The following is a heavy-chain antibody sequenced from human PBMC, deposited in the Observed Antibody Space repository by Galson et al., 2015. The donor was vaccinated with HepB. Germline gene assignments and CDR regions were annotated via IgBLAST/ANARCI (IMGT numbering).Heavy chain of an antibody. V-gene: IGHV3-49*04. CDR1: GFTFGDYA. CDR3: TRVAVRGHGFRYFDWPTPPPDYYFAY. CDR2: VRSKVYGGTT. D-gene: IGHD3-9*01. J-gene: IGHJ4*02. Sequence: SLRLSCAGSGFTFGDYAMSWVRQAPGKGLEWVSFVRSKVYGGTTEYAASVKGRFAISRDDSKSIAYLQMNSLTTEDTAVYYCTRVAVRGHGFRYFDWPTPPPDYYFAYWGQGTLVTVSS.